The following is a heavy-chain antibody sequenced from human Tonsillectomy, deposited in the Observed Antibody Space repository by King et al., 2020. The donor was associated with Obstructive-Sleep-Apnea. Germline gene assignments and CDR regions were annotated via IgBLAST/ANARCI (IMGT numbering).Heavy chain of an antibody. CDR1: GFTFSSYS. D-gene: IGHD6-13*01. Sequence: VQLVESGGGLVQPGGSLRLSCAASGFTFSSYSMNWVRQAPGKGLEWVSYISSSSSTIYYADSVKGRFTISRDNAKNSLYLQMNSLRAEDTAVYYCAGAYPHQLVSGDYWGPGTLFTVSS. CDR2: ISSSSSTI. V-gene: IGHV3-48*04. J-gene: IGHJ4*02. CDR3: AGAYPHQLVSGDY.